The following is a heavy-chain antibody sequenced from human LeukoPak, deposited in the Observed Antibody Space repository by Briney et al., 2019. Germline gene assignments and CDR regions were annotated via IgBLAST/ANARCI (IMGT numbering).Heavy chain of an antibody. CDR1: GGSISSGSYY. D-gene: IGHD6-13*01. CDR3: AADIAAAGREVNY. Sequence: PSETLSLTCTVSGGSISSGSYYWSWIRQPAGKGLEWIGRIYTSGSTNYNPSPKSRVTISVDTSRSQFSLNLGSVTAADTAVYYCAADIAAAGREVNYWGQGTLVTVSS. J-gene: IGHJ4*02. V-gene: IGHV4-61*02. CDR2: IYTSGST.